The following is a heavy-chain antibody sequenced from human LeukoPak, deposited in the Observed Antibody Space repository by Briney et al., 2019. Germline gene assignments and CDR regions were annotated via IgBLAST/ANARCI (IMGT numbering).Heavy chain of an antibody. CDR3: ARACVSTAMKKKYYFAY. J-gene: IGHJ4*02. Sequence: SETLSLTCAVYGGSFSGYYWSWIRQPPGKGLEWIGSIYYSGSTYYNPSLKSRVTISVDTSKNQFSLKLSSVTAADTAVYYCARACVSTAMKKKYYFAYWGQETLVTVPS. CDR2: IYYSGST. V-gene: IGHV4-34*01. D-gene: IGHD5-18*01. CDR1: GGSFSGYY.